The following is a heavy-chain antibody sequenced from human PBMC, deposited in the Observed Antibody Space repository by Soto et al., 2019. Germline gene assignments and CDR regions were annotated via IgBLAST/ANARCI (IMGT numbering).Heavy chain of an antibody. CDR1: GGSISSSNYY. CDR3: ARPDYGDYANFGL. V-gene: IGHV4-39*01. J-gene: IGHJ2*01. D-gene: IGHD4-17*01. Sequence: QLQLQESGPGLVKPSETLSLTCTVSGGSISSSNYYWGWIRQPPGKGLEWVGSIYYSGSTYYNPSLKCRVTISVDTSKNQFSLKLNSVTAADTAVYYCARPDYGDYANFGLWGRGTLVTVSS. CDR2: IYYSGST.